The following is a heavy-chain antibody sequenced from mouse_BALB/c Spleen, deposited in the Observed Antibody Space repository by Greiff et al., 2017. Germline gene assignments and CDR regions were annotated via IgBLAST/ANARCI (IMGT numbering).Heavy chain of an antibody. D-gene: IGHD2-14*01. Sequence: QVQLQQSGAELVRPGASVKLSCKASGYTFTSYWINWVKQRPGQGLEWIGNIYPSDSYTNYNQKFKDKATLTVDKSSSTAYMQLSSPTSEDSAVYYCTRSNYYRYDGAMDYWGQGTSVTVSS. CDR3: TRSNYYRYDGAMDY. J-gene: IGHJ4*01. CDR1: GYTFTSYW. V-gene: IGHV1-69*02. CDR2: IYPSDSYT.